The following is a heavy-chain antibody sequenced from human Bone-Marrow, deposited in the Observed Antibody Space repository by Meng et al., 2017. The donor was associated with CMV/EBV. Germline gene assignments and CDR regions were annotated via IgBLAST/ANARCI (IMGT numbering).Heavy chain of an antibody. CDR2: INPNSGGT. V-gene: IGHV1-2*02. CDR1: GGTFSSYA. J-gene: IGHJ3*02. Sequence: ASVKVSCKASGGTFSSYAISWVRQAPGQGLEWMGWINPNSGGTNYAQKFQGRVTMTTDTSISTAYMELSRLRSDDTAVYYCARRRSSGYPPAAFDIWGQGTMVTVSS. D-gene: IGHD3-22*01. CDR3: ARRRSSGYPPAAFDI.